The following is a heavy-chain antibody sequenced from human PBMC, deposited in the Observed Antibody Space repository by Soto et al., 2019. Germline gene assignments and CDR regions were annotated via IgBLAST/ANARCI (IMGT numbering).Heavy chain of an antibody. D-gene: IGHD3-10*01. CDR3: AGGGVRGVITRTRDYYGMDV. J-gene: IGHJ6*02. CDR2: IYPGDSDT. V-gene: IGHV5-51*01. Sequence: GEALKISCKGSGYSFTSYWIGWVLQMPWKGLEWMGIIYPGDSDTRYSPSFQGQVTISADKSISTAYLQWGSLKASDTAMYYCAGGGVRGVITRTRDYYGMDVWGQGTTVTVSS. CDR1: GYSFTSYW.